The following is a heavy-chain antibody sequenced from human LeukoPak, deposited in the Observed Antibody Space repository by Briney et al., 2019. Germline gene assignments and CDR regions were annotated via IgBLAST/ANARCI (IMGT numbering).Heavy chain of an antibody. Sequence: ASVKVSCKASGGTFSSYAISWVRQAPGQGLEWMGGIIPIFGTANYAQKFQGRVTITADESTSTAYMELSSLRSEDTAVYYCATRLVGATNYYYGMDVWGQGTTVAVSS. V-gene: IGHV1-69*13. CDR3: ATRLVGATNYYYGMDV. CDR1: GGTFSSYA. CDR2: IIPIFGTA. D-gene: IGHD1-26*01. J-gene: IGHJ6*02.